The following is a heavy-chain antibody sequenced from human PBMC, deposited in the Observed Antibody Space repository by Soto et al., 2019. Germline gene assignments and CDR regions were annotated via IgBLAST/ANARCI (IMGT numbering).Heavy chain of an antibody. CDR2: ISGSGGST. J-gene: IGHJ4*02. V-gene: IGHV3-23*01. CDR3: ATDGGVIVYYFDY. Sequence: GGSLRLSCAASGFTVSSYAMSWVRQAPGKGLEWVSAISGSGGSTYYADSVKGRFTIYRDNSKNTLYLQMNSLGAEDTAVYSCATDGGVIVYYFDYWGQGTLVTVSS. D-gene: IGHD3-16*02. CDR1: GFTVSSYA.